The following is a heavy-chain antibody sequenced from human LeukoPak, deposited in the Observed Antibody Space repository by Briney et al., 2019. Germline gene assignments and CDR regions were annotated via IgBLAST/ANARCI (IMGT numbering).Heavy chain of an antibody. Sequence: SETLSLTCTVSGGSISSNYWSWIRQPPGKGLEWIGYIYYSGSTNYNPSLKSRVTISVDTSKNQFSLKLSSVTAADTAVYYCAAEAYSSSDNRFDPWGQGTLVTVSS. CDR3: AAEAYSSSDNRFDP. CDR2: IYYSGST. CDR1: GGSISSNY. V-gene: IGHV4-59*01. J-gene: IGHJ5*02. D-gene: IGHD6-13*01.